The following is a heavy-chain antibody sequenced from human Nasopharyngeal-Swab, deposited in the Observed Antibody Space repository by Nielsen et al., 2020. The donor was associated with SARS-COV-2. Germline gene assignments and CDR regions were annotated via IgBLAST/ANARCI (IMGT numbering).Heavy chain of an antibody. Sequence: GGSLRLSCAASGFTFSSYGMHWVRQAPGKGLEWVAVISYDGSNKYYADSVKGRFTISRDNSKNTLYLQMNSLRAEDTAVHYCAKARYSGSYPPPFFDYWGQGTLVTVSS. J-gene: IGHJ4*02. CDR3: AKARYSGSYPPPFFDY. CDR2: ISYDGSNK. D-gene: IGHD1-26*01. CDR1: GFTFSSYG. V-gene: IGHV3-30*18.